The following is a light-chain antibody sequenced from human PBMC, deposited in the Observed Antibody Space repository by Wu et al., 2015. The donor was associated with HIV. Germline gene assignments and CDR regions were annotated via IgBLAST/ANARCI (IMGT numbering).Light chain of an antibody. CDR3: QQYQNWPPIT. J-gene: IGKJ4*01. CDR1: ESVKNN. Sequence: EVVLTQSPAILSVSPGESATLFCRASESVKNNLAWYQQKPGQAPRLLIYGASTRATGIPVRFSGSGFATDFTLIIDSLESEDFAVYYGQQYQNWPPITFGGGTKVEIK. CDR2: GAS. V-gene: IGKV3-15*01.